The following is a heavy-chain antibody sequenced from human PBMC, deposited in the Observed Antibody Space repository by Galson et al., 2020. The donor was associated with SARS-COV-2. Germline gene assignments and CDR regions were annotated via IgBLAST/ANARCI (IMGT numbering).Heavy chain of an antibody. Sequence: SETLSLTCTVSGGSITSGGYYWTWIRQHPGKGLEWIGYIYYSGSTYYNPSLMSQITISVDTSKNQFSLKLSSVTAADTAVYYCARTVTATLDYFDYWGQGTLVTVSS. V-gene: IGHV4-31*01. CDR2: IYYSGST. D-gene: IGHD2-15*01. CDR3: ARTVTATLDYFDY. J-gene: IGHJ4*02. CDR1: GGSITSGGYY.